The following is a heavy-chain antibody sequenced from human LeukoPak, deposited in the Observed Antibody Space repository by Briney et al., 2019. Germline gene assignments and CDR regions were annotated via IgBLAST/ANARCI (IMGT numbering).Heavy chain of an antibody. J-gene: IGHJ4*02. Sequence: PGGSLRLSCAASGFTFSSYSMNWVRQAPGKGLEWVSSISSSSSYIYYADSVKGRFTISRDNAKNSLYLQMNSLRAEDTAVYYCARRHDYRNYPDYWGQGTLVTVSS. D-gene: IGHD4-4*01. CDR1: GFTFSSYS. CDR3: ARRHDYRNYPDY. V-gene: IGHV3-21*01. CDR2: ISSSSSYI.